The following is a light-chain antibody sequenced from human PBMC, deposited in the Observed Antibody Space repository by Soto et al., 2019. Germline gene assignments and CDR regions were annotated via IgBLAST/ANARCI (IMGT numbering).Light chain of an antibody. CDR3: SSYTSTSTLVV. J-gene: IGLJ2*01. V-gene: IGLV2-14*01. CDR2: DVS. CDR1: SSDIGGYDY. Sequence: QSVLTQPASVSGSPGQSITISCTGTSSDIGGYDYVSWYQQHPGNAPKLMIYDVSDRPSGVSNRFSGSKSGHTASLTISGSHAEDEADYYCSSYTSTSTLVVFGGGTQLTVL.